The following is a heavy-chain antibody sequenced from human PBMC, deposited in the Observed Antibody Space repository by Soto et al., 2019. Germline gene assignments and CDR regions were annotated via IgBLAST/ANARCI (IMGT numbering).Heavy chain of an antibody. D-gene: IGHD4-17*01. J-gene: IGHJ6*02. V-gene: IGHV4-59*01. Sequence: PSETLSLTCPVSGGTISSYYWSWIRQPPGKGLEWIGYIYYSGSTNYNPSLKSRVTISVDTSKNQFSLKLSSVTAADTAVYYCAREGQGTVTSYYYGMDVWGQGTTVTVSS. CDR2: IYYSGST. CDR3: AREGQGTVTSYYYGMDV. CDR1: GGTISSYY.